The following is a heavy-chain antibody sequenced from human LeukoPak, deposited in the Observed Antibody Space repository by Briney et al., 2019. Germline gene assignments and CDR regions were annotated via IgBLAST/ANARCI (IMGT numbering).Heavy chain of an antibody. V-gene: IGHV3-7*01. CDR1: GFTFSSSA. Sequence: GGSLRLSCAASGFTFSSSAMTWVRQAPGKGLEWVANIKQDGSEKHYVDSVKGRFTISTDNAKNSMDLQMNSLRAEDTADPSWYFYYMDVWGKGTTVTVSS. J-gene: IGHJ6*03. CDR2: IKQDGSEK. CDR3: YFYYMDV.